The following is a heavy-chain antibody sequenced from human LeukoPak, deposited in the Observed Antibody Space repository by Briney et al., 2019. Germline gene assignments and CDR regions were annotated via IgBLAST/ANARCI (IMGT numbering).Heavy chain of an antibody. D-gene: IGHD3-10*01. CDR1: GFTFSSYA. CDR2: ISSNGGTT. V-gene: IGHV3-64D*06. CDR3: VKDDSYYYGSGSSNY. Sequence: GGSLRLSCSASGFTFSSYAMHWGRQAPGKGLEYVSAISSNGGTTYYADSVKGRFTISRDNSKNTLYLQMSSLRAEATAVYYCVKDDSYYYGSGSSNYWGEGTLVTVSS. J-gene: IGHJ4*02.